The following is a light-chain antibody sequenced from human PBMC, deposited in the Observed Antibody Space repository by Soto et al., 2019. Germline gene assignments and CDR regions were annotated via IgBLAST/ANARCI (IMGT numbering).Light chain of an antibody. J-gene: IGKJ5*01. V-gene: IGKV3-11*01. CDR2: DAS. CDR1: QSVSSY. CDR3: QQRSNWPPIT. Sequence: EIVFTQSPATLSLSPGERATLSCRASQSVSSYLAWYQHKPGQAPRLLIYDASNRATGIPARFSGSGSGTDFTLTISSLEPEDFAVYYCQQRSNWPPITVGQGTRLEIK.